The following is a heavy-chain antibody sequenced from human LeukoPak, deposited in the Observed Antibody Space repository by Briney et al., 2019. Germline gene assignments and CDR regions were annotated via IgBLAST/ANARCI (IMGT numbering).Heavy chain of an antibody. Sequence: SETLSLTCTVSGGSISSYYWSWIRQPPGKGLEWIGYIYYSGSTNYNPSLKSRVTISVDSSKNQFSLKLSSVTAADTAVYYCAREVHYGYSSTFGYWGQGTLVTVSS. CDR2: IYYSGST. J-gene: IGHJ4*02. V-gene: IGHV4-59*12. CDR3: AREVHYGYSSTFGY. CDR1: GGSISSYY. D-gene: IGHD6-13*01.